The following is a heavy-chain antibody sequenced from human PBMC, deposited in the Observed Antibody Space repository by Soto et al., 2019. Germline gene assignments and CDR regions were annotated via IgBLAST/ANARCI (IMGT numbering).Heavy chain of an antibody. V-gene: IGHV3-33*01. CDR1: GFTFSSYG. D-gene: IGHD3-3*01. Sequence: PGGSLRLSCAASGFTFSSYGMHWVRQAPGKGLEWVAVIWYDGSNKYYADSVKGRFTISRDNSKNTLYLQMNSLRAEDTAVYYCARGPPEIFGVVIPNWYFDLWGRGTLVTVSS. CDR2: IWYDGSNK. CDR3: ARGPPEIFGVVIPNWYFDL. J-gene: IGHJ2*01.